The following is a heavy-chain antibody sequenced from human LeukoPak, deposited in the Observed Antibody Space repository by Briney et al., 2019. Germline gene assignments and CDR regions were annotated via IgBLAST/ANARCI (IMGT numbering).Heavy chain of an antibody. V-gene: IGHV3-30-3*01. CDR3: AREFSGYAFDI. CDR2: ISYDGSNK. J-gene: IGHJ3*02. Sequence: GGSLRLSCAASGFTFSTYSMHWVRQAPGKGLEWVAVISYDGSNKHYADSVKGRFTISRDNSKNTLYLQMNSLRAEDMAVYYCAREFSGYAFDIWGQGTMVTVSS. CDR1: GFTFSTYS. D-gene: IGHD5-12*01.